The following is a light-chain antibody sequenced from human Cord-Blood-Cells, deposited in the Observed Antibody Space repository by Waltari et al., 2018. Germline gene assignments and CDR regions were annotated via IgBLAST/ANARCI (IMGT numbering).Light chain of an antibody. CDR3: QAWDSSTAV. CDR1: KLGDKY. J-gene: IGLJ2*01. V-gene: IGLV3-1*01. CDR2: QDS. Sequence: SYELTQPPSVSVSHGQPASITCSGDKLGDKYACWYQQKPGQSPVLVSYQDSKRPPGIPERFSGSNSGNTATLTISGTQAMDEADYYCQAWDSSTAVFGGGTKLTVL.